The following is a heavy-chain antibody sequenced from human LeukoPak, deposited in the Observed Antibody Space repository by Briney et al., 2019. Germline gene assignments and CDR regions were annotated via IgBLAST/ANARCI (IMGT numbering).Heavy chain of an antibody. D-gene: IGHD6-13*01. Sequence: SETLSLTCTVSGGSISSYYWSWIRQPAGKELEWIGRIYTSGSTNYNPSLKSRVTMSVDTSKNQFSLKLSSVTAADTAVYYCAREGGYSSSWYRRVLAWFDPWGQGTLVTVSS. CDR2: IYTSGST. CDR1: GGSISSYY. CDR3: AREGGYSSSWYRRVLAWFDP. J-gene: IGHJ5*02. V-gene: IGHV4-4*07.